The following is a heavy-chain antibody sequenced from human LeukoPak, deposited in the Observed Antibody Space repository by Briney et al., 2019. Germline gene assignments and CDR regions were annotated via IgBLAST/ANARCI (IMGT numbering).Heavy chain of an antibody. CDR3: ATGDIVGASFDY. V-gene: IGHV1-46*01. D-gene: IGHD1-26*01. CDR1: GYTFTGYY. Sequence: GASVKVSCKASGYTFTGYYMHWVRQAPGQGLEWMGIINPSGGATSYAQKFQGRVTMTRDMSTSTVYMELSSLRSEDTAVYYCATGDIVGASFDYWGQGTLVTVSS. CDR2: INPSGGAT. J-gene: IGHJ4*02.